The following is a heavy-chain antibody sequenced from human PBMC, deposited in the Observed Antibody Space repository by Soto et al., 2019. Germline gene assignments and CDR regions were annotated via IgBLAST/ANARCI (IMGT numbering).Heavy chain of an antibody. CDR3: AKYLTPYVAATLWY. V-gene: IGHV3-23*01. J-gene: IGHJ4*02. CDR1: GFTFTNYA. D-gene: IGHD6-13*01. Sequence: PGGSLRLSCAASGFTFTNYAMNWVRQAPGKGLEWVSGVSGSGFTTYYADSVKGRFTISRDNSKNTLYLYMNSLRAEDTAAYFCAKYLTPYVAATLWYWGQGTLVTVSA. CDR2: VSGSGFTT.